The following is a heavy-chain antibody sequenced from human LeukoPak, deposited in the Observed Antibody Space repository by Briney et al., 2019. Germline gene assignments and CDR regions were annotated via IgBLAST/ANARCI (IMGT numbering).Heavy chain of an antibody. V-gene: IGHV3-48*01. CDR1: GFTFSSYT. D-gene: IGHD3-10*01. Sequence: GGSLRLSCAASGFTFSSYTMNWVRQAPGKGLEWVSYISSSSNTIYYADSVKGRFTISRDNAKSSLYLQMNSLRAEDTAVYYCARDRAHYYDMDVWGQGTTVTVSS. CDR3: ARDRAHYYDMDV. J-gene: IGHJ6*02. CDR2: ISSSSNTI.